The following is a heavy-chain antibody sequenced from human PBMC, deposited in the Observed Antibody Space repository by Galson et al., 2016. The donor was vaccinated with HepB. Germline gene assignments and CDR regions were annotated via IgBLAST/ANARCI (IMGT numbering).Heavy chain of an antibody. CDR3: ARGSNYFDYYYYGMDV. CDR1: GFTFSSYG. CDR2: IWYDGSNK. V-gene: IGHV3-33*01. J-gene: IGHJ6*02. Sequence: SLRLSCAASGFTFSSYGMHWVRQAPGKGLAWVAVIWYDGSNKYYADSVKGRFTISRDNSKNTLYLQMNSLRAEDTVVYYCARGSNYFDYYYYGMDVWGQGTTVTVSS. D-gene: IGHD4-11*01.